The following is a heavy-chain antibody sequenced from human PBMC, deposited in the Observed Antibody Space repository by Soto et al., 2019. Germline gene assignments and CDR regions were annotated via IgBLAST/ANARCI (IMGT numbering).Heavy chain of an antibody. CDR2: TYDSGST. V-gene: IGHV4-30-4*01. D-gene: IGHD4-17*01. Sequence: SETLSLTCTVSGGSLSGGGYYWSWIRQPPGKGLEWIGYTYDSGSTYYNPSLKSRISISIDTSKNQFSLRLTSVTAADTAVYYCAREIIPLTTERYFDLWGRGTLVTVSS. CDR3: AREIIPLTTERYFDL. CDR1: GGSLSGGGYY. J-gene: IGHJ2*01.